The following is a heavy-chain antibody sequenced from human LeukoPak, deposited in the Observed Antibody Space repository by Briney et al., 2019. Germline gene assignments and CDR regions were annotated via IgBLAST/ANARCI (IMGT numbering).Heavy chain of an antibody. D-gene: IGHD4-17*01. CDR3: AKGRELAGDYGVFDY. CDR1: GFTFNDAW. J-gene: IGHJ4*02. Sequence: PGGSLRLSCVGSGFTFNDAWMSWVRQAPGKGLEWISTVNGDGDYTYYADFVRGRFTISRDNSKNTLYLQMNSLRAEDTAVYSCAKGRELAGDYGVFDYWGQGTLVTVSS. CDR2: VNGDGDYT. V-gene: IGHV3-23*01.